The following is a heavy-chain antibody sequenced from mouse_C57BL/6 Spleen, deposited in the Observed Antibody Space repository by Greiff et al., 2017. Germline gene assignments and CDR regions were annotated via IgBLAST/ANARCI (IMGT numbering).Heavy chain of an antibody. CDR2: IYPGDGDT. J-gene: IGHJ4*01. CDR3: ARKDAMDY. Sequence: PGQGLEWIGRIYPGDGDTSYNGKFKGKATLTADKSSSTADMQLCSLTSEDSAVYFCARKDAMDYWGQGTSVTVSS. V-gene: IGHV1-82*01.